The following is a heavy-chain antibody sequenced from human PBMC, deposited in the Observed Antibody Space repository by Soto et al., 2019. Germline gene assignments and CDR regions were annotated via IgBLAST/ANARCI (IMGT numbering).Heavy chain of an antibody. D-gene: IGHD1-1*01. CDR3: AKDNPTIAY. V-gene: IGHV3-30*18. CDR1: GFTFSSSG. CDR2: ISYDGSNK. J-gene: IGHJ4*02. Sequence: QVQLVESGGGVVQPGRSLRLSCAASGFTFSSSGMHWVRQAPGKGPEWVAIISYDGSNKYYADSVEGRFTISRDNSKNTLFLQMNSLRPEDTAVYFCAKDNPTIAYWGQGTLATVSS.